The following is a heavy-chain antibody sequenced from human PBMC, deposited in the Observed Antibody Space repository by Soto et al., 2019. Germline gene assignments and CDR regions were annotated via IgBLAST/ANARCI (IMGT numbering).Heavy chain of an antibody. CDR2: ISAYNGNT. CDR3: TKDSGTELTTSRVFLY. Sequence: ASCRVSCKASGYTVTSNSIGGVRQATGQGLEWMGWISAYNGNTNYAQKLQGRVTMTTDTSTSTAYMELRSLRGEDTAIYYCTKDSGTELTTSRVFLYWGQGTLVTVSS. V-gene: IGHV1-18*01. J-gene: IGHJ4*02. CDR1: GYTVTSNS. D-gene: IGHD4-17*01.